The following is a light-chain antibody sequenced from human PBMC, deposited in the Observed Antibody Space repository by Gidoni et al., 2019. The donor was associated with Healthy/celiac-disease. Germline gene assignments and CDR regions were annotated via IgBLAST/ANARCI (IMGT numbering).Light chain of an antibody. CDR3: MQALQTPQLT. J-gene: IGKJ4*01. CDR2: LGS. CDR1: QSLLHSNGYSY. Sequence: DIVMTQSPLSLPVTPGEPASISCRYSQSLLHSNGYSYLDWYLQKPGQSPQLLIYLGSNRASGVPDRFSGSGSGTDFTLKISRVEAEDVGVYYCMQALQTPQLTFGGGTKVEIK. V-gene: IGKV2-28*01.